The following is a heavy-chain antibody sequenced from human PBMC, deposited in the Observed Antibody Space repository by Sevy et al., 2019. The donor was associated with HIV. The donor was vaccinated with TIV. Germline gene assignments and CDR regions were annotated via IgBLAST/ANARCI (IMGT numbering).Heavy chain of an antibody. V-gene: IGHV3-9*01. CDR1: GFTFDDYA. CDR3: AKDNSSSWTNWFDP. CDR2: ISWNSGSI. J-gene: IGHJ5*02. Sequence: GGSLRLSCAASGFTFDDYAMHWVRQAPGKGLEWVSGISWNSGSIGYADSVKGRFTISRDNAKNSLYLQMNSLRAEDTALYYCAKDNSSSWTNWFDPWGQGTLVTVSS. D-gene: IGHD6-13*01.